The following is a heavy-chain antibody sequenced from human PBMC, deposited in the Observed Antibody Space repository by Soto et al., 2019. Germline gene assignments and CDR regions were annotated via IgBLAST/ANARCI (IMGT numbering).Heavy chain of an antibody. CDR1: GGSVSSGNYY. D-gene: IGHD3-22*01. J-gene: IGHJ4*02. CDR3: ARSTHYSDGSNYSPFDY. CDR2: FYYTGST. Sequence: PSETLSLTCTVSGGSVSSGNYYWSWIRQPPGKGLEWIGYFYYTGSTDYNPSLKSRVTISIDASKNQFSLRLSSVTAADTAVYYCARSTHYSDGSNYSPFDYWGQGTLVTVSS. V-gene: IGHV4-61*01.